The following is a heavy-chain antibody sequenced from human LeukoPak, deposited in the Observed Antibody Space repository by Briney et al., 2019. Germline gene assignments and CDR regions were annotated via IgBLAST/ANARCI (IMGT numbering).Heavy chain of an antibody. CDR3: ARVGGITMVRGERGDWFDP. J-gene: IGHJ5*02. CDR2: INTNTGNP. V-gene: IGHV7-4-1*02. D-gene: IGHD3-10*01. CDR1: GYTFTSYA. Sequence: GASVKVSCKASGYTFTSYAMNWVRQAPGQGLEWMGWINTNTGNPTYAQGFTGRFVFSLDTSVSTAYLQISSLKAEDTAVYYCARVGGITMVRGERGDWFDPWGQGTLVTVSS.